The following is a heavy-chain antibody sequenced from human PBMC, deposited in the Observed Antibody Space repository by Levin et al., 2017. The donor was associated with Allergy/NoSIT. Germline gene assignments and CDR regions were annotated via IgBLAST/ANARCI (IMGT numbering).Heavy chain of an antibody. CDR1: GFTFGDYA. CDR3: AKGLNWGCANTLDY. J-gene: IGHJ4*01. CDR2: INWNRDKI. Sequence: SLKISCAASGFTFGDYAMHWVRQAPGKGLEWVSGINWNRDKIGYADSVRARFTISRDNAKNPLYLQMNSLGPEDTALYYCAKGLNWGCANTLDYWGDATLVTVSS. D-gene: IGHD7-27*01. V-gene: IGHV3-9*01.